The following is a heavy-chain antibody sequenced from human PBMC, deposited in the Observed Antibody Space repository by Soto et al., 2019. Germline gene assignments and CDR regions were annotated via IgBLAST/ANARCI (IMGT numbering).Heavy chain of an antibody. Sequence: EEQLVESGGGLVQAGGSLRLSCAASGFILGRNSMMWVLQAPGKGVEWVAYITSSSTTMNYADSVKGRFTISRDNANNALYLQMNSLRDEDTAVYYCARPHLDRPTFYGMDVWGQRTTVTVSS. CDR2: ITSSSTTM. CDR3: ARPHLDRPTFYGMDV. CDR1: GFILGRNS. J-gene: IGHJ6*02. V-gene: IGHV3-48*02. D-gene: IGHD2-2*03.